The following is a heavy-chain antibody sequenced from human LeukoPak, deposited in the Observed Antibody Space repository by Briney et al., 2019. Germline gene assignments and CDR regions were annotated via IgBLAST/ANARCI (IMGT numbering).Heavy chain of an antibody. CDR2: IYTSGST. CDR1: GGSISSGSYY. V-gene: IGHV4-61*02. D-gene: IGHD6-13*01. J-gene: IGHJ6*02. Sequence: PSETLSLTCTVSGGSISSGSYYWGWVRQPAGTGLEWIGRIYTSGSTNYNPSLKSRVTISVDPSKNQFSLKLSSVTAADTAVYYCARDSFIAAAGDYYYYGMDVWGQGTTVTVSS. CDR3: ARDSFIAAAGDYYYYGMDV.